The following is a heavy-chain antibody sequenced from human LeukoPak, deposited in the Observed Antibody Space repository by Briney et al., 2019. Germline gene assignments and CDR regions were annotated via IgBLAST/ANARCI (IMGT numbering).Heavy chain of an antibody. J-gene: IGHJ4*02. Sequence: SETLSLTCTVSGDSISSGDYYWSWIRQPAGKGLEWIGRISSSGSTNYNPSLKSRVTISVDTSKNQFSLKLSSVTAADTAVYYCARRRSRNFVYWGQGTLVTVSS. D-gene: IGHD1-14*01. CDR1: GDSISSGDYY. V-gene: IGHV4-61*02. CDR2: ISSSGST. CDR3: ARRRSRNFVY.